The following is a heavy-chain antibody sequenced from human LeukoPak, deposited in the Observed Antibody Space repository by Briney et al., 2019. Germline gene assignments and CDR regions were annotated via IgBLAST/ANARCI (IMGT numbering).Heavy chain of an antibody. D-gene: IGHD5-12*01. J-gene: IGHJ4*02. V-gene: IGHV1-46*01. Sequence: ASVKVSCKAAGYTFTSYYMHWVRQAHGQGLEWMGIINPSGGSTSYAQKFQGRVTMTRDTSTSTVYMELSSLRSEDTAVYYCARDPSVATIRTPYYFDYWGQGTLVTVSS. CDR1: GYTFTSYY. CDR3: ARDPSVATIRTPYYFDY. CDR2: INPSGGST.